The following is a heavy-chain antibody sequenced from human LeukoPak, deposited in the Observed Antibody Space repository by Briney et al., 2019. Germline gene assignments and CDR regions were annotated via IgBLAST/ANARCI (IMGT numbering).Heavy chain of an antibody. Sequence: SETLSLTCTVSGGSISSYYWSWIRQPPGKGLEGIGYIYYWGSTNFNPSLKRRVTISVDTSKNQFSLKLSSVTAADTDVYYCARDLEGYCSGGSCYSYAFDIWGQGTMVTVSS. D-gene: IGHD2-15*01. CDR1: GGSISSYY. CDR3: ARDLEGYCSGGSCYSYAFDI. CDR2: IYYWGST. J-gene: IGHJ3*02. V-gene: IGHV4-59*01.